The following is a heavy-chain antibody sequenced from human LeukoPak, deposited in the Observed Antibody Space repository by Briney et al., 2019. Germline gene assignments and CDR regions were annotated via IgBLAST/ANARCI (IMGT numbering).Heavy chain of an antibody. CDR2: ISGSGGST. CDR1: GFTFSSYA. V-gene: IGHV3-23*01. CDR3: AKDYKVGPDVYPGGSCEEKFDY. J-gene: IGHJ4*02. Sequence: PGGSLRLSCAASGFTFSSYAMSWVRQAPGKGLEWVSAISGSGGSTYYADSVKGRFTISRDNSKNTLYLQMNSLRAEDTAAYYCAKDYKVGPDVYPGGSCEEKFDYWGQGTLVTVSS. D-gene: IGHD2-15*01.